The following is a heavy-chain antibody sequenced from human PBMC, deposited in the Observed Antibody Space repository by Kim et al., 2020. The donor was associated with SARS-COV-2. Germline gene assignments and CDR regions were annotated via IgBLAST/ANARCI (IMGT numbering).Heavy chain of an antibody. Sequence: GGSLRLSCAASGFTFSSHNMNWVRQAPGKGLEWVASISNSNSYIFYADSVKGRFTISRDNAKNSLYLQMNSLRAEDTAVYYCGVGRGVIYRSNWFDPWGQGTLVTVSS. CDR3: GVGRGVIYRSNWFDP. D-gene: IGHD3-10*01. CDR2: ISNSNSYI. V-gene: IGHV3-21*01. CDR1: GFTFSSHN. J-gene: IGHJ5*02.